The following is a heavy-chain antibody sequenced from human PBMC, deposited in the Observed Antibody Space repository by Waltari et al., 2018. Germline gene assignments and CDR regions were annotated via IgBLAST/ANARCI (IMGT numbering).Heavy chain of an antibody. Sequence: LGTANYAQKFQGRVTITADESTSTAYMELSSLRSEDTAVYYCARGEQQLASPHIFDYWGQGTLVTVSS. CDR2: LGTA. J-gene: IGHJ4*02. D-gene: IGHD6-13*01. V-gene: IGHV1-69*11. CDR3: ARGEQQLASPHIFDY.